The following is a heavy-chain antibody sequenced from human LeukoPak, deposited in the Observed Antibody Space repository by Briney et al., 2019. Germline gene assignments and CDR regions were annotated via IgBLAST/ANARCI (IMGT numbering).Heavy chain of an antibody. CDR2: IYYSGST. D-gene: IGHD3-10*01. V-gene: IGHV4-39*02. Sequence: SETLSLTCTVSGGSISSSSYYWGWIRQPPGKGLEWIGSIYYSGSTYYNPSLKSRVTISVDTSKNQFSLKLSSVTAADTAVYYCARDVYYYGSGSNYWGQGTLVTVSS. J-gene: IGHJ4*02. CDR3: ARDVYYYGSGSNY. CDR1: GGSISSSSYY.